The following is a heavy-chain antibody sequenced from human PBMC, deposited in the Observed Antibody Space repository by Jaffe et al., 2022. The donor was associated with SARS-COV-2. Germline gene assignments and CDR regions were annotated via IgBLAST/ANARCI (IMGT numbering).Heavy chain of an antibody. V-gene: IGHV3-21*01. CDR1: GFTFSSYS. D-gene: IGHD5-12*01. CDR3: ARCYGEATIRYYYGMDV. J-gene: IGHJ6*02. Sequence: EVQLVESGGGLVKPGGSLRLSCAASGFTFSSYSMNWVRQAPGKGLEWVSSISSSSSYIYYADSVKGRFTISRDNAKNSLYLQMNSLRAEDTAVYYCARCYGEATIRYYYGMDVWGQGTTVTVSS. CDR2: ISSSSSYI.